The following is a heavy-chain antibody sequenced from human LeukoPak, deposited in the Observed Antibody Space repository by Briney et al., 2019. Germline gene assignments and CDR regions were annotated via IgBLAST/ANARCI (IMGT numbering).Heavy chain of an antibody. D-gene: IGHD6-19*01. CDR2: IYSGGST. Sequence: GGSLRLSCAASGFXVSSNYISWVRQAPGKGLEWVSVIYSGGSTYYADSVRGRFTITRDNSKNTLYLQMSGLRAEDTALYYCAKDKPSSGWSFDYWGPGTLVTVSS. V-gene: IGHV3-53*01. J-gene: IGHJ4*02. CDR3: AKDKPSSGWSFDY. CDR1: GFXVSSNY.